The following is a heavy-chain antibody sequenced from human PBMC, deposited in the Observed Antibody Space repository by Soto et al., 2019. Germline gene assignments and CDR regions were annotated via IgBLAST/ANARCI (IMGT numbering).Heavy chain of an antibody. J-gene: IGHJ6*04. D-gene: IGHD6-13*01. CDR3: ATCSRSRRHYYYYGMDV. V-gene: IGHV3-30*03. Sequence: QPGGSLRLSCAASGFTFSSYGMHWVRQAPGKGLEWVAVISYDGSNKYYADSVKGRFTISRDNSKNTLYLQMNSLRAEDTAVYYCATCSRSRRHYYYYGMDVWGKGTKVTV. CDR2: ISYDGSNK. CDR1: GFTFSSYG.